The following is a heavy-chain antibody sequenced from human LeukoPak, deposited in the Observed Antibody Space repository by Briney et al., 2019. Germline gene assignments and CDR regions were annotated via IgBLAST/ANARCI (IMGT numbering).Heavy chain of an antibody. Sequence: GGSLRLSCAASGFTFSSYWMSWVRQAPGKGLEWVANIKQDGSEKYYVDSVKGRFTISRDNAKNSLYLQMNSLRAEDTAVYYCARVRYDFWSGYYTWGGLYYYYYMDVWGKGTTVTVSS. CDR2: IKQDGSEK. CDR3: ARVRYDFWSGYYTWGGLYYYYYMDV. CDR1: GFTFSSYW. J-gene: IGHJ6*03. D-gene: IGHD3-3*01. V-gene: IGHV3-7*01.